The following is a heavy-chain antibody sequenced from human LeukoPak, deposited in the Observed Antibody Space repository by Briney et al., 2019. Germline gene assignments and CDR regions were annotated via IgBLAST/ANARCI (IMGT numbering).Heavy chain of an antibody. D-gene: IGHD6-13*01. CDR3: ARIAAAGNRRLNY. CDR1: GYTFTSYD. J-gene: IGHJ4*02. CDR2: INPNSGNT. V-gene: IGHV1-8*01. Sequence: ASVKLSCNASGYTFTSYDNNWVRHATGQGLEWMGWINPNSGNTGYAQKFQGRITMTRNTSISTAYMELSSLTSEDTAVYYCARIAAAGNRRLNYWGQGTLVTVSS.